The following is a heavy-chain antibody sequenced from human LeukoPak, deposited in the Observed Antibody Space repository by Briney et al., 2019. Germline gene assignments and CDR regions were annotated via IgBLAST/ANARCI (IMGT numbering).Heavy chain of an antibody. D-gene: IGHD5-24*01. Sequence: PGGSLRLFCAAYGFTFSSYEMNWVRQAPGKGLEWVSYIGASGGTIYYAGSVRGRFTISRDNAKNSLYLQMNSLRAEDTAVYYCTRLKMATMAVDYWGQGTLVTVSS. J-gene: IGHJ4*02. V-gene: IGHV3-48*03. CDR1: GFTFSSYE. CDR2: IGASGGTI. CDR3: TRLKMATMAVDY.